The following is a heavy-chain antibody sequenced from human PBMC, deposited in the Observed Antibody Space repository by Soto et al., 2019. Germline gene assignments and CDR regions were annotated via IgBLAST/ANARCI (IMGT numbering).Heavy chain of an antibody. CDR2: IIPNFDTP. Sequence: QVHLVQSGAEVKKPGSSVKVSCKTSGGSFNNYAVSWVRQAPGQGLEWMGGIIPNFDTPNYAQKFQDRVTIIADESTSTVYMELRSLRSNDTAVYYWAVAMVREILIFESYGMHVWGQGTTVIVSS. V-gene: IGHV1-69*01. CDR3: AVAMVREILIFESYGMHV. D-gene: IGHD3-10*01. CDR1: GGSFNNYA. J-gene: IGHJ6*02.